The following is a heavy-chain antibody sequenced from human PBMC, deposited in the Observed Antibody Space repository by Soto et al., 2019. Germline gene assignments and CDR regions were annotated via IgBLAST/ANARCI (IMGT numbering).Heavy chain of an antibody. CDR1: GGSFSGYY. CDR3: ARRIAVAGVDY. D-gene: IGHD6-19*01. Sequence: QVQLQQWGAGLLKPSETLSLTCAVYGGSFSGYYWSWIRQPPGKGLEWIGEINHSGSTNNNPSLKSRVPISVDTSKNQFSLKLSSVTAADTAVYYCARRIAVAGVDYWGQGTLVTVSS. CDR2: INHSGST. V-gene: IGHV4-34*01. J-gene: IGHJ4*02.